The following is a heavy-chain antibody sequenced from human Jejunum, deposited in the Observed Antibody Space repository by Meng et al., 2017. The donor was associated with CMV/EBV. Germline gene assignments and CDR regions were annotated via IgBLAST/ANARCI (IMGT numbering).Heavy chain of an antibody. CDR3: ARVRDLVHWSFDL. J-gene: IGHJ2*01. Sequence: QMQLVESGGGLVKPGGSLRLSCAASTFTFSDYYMSWIRQAPGKGLEWVSYISSRSTFTNFAGSVKGRFTISRDNAKNSLYLQMNSLRADDTAIYYCARVRDLVHWSFDLWGRGTLVTVSS. CDR2: ISSRSTFT. CDR1: TFTFSDYY. V-gene: IGHV3-11*05.